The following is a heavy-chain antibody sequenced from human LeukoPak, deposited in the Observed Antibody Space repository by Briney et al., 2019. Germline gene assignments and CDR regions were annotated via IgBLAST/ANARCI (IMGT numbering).Heavy chain of an antibody. D-gene: IGHD6-13*01. CDR1: GFTFSGSA. CDR3: TRHVIAAAGNFDY. CDR2: IRSKANSYAT. J-gene: IGHJ4*02. V-gene: IGHV3-73*01. Sequence: GGSLRLSCAASGFTFSGSAMHWVRQASGKGLEWVGRIRSKANSYATAYAASVTGRFTISRDDSKNTAYLQMNSLKTEDTAVYYCTRHVIAAAGNFDYWGQGTLVTVSS.